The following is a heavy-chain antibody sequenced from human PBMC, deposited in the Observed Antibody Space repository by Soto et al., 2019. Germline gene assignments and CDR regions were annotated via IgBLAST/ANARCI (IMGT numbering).Heavy chain of an antibody. CDR2: IYPGDSDT. CDR3: ARLRSSGVNWFDP. D-gene: IGHD6-19*01. V-gene: IGHV5-51*01. J-gene: IGHJ5*02. CDR1: GYSFTNYW. Sequence: PGESLKISCKGSGYSFTNYWIGWVRQMPGKGLEWMGIIYPGDSDTRYNPSFQGQVTISADKSISTAYLQWRSLKASDTAMYYCARLRSSGVNWFDPWGQGTRVTVAS.